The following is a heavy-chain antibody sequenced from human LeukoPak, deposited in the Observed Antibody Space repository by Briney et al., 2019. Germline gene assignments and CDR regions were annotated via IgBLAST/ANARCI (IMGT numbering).Heavy chain of an antibody. CDR2: ISSSGSTI. CDR1: GFTFSSYE. V-gene: IGHV3-48*03. D-gene: IGHD3-22*01. J-gene: IGHJ4*02. CDR3: AYDSSGYYPPNFDY. Sequence: GGSLRLSCAASGFTFSSYEMNWVRQAPGKGLEWVSYISSSGSTIYYADSVKGRFTISRDNAKNSLYLQMNSLRAEDTAVYHCAYDSSGYYPPNFDYWGQGTLVTVSS.